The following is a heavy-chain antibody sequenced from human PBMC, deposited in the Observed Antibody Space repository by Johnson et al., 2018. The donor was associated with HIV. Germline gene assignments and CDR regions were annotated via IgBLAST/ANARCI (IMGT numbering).Heavy chain of an antibody. J-gene: IGHJ3*02. D-gene: IGHD1-26*01. V-gene: IGHV3-30*14. CDR1: GFIFSSYA. CDR2: ISYDGSNK. CDR3: AREGVGVNAFDI. Sequence: QMLLVESGGGLVQPGRSLRLSCAASGFIFSSYAIHWVRQAPGKGLEWVAVISYDGSNKYYADSVKGRFTISRDNSKNTLYLQMGSLRAEDMAVYYCAREGVGVNAFDIWGQGTMVTVSS.